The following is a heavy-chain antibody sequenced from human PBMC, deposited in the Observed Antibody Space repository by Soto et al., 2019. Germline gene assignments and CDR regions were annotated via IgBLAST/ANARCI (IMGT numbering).Heavy chain of an antibody. J-gene: IGHJ4*02. CDR1: GGSISSGDYY. D-gene: IGHD3-3*01. CDR2: IYYSGST. Sequence: SETLSLTCTVSGGSISSGDYYWSWIRQPPGKGLEWIGYIYYSGSTYYNPSLKSRVTISVDTSKNQFSLKLSSVTAADTAVYYCARGIRFWTNYFDYWGQGTLVTVSS. CDR3: ARGIRFWTNYFDY. V-gene: IGHV4-30-4*01.